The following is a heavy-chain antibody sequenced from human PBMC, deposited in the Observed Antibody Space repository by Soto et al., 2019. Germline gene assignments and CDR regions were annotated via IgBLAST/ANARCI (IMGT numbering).Heavy chain of an antibody. Sequence: SETLSLTCTVSGGSISSYYWSWIRQPPGKGLEWIGYIYYSGSTNYNPSLKSRVTISVDTSKNQFSLKLSSVTAADTAVYYCARDRRITGTTDHDAFDIWGQVTMVTVSS. V-gene: IGHV4-59*01. CDR1: GGSISSYY. CDR3: ARDRRITGTTDHDAFDI. CDR2: IYYSGST. J-gene: IGHJ3*02. D-gene: IGHD1-20*01.